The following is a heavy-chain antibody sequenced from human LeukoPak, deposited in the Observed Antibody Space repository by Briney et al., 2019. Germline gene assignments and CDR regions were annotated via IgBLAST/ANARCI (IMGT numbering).Heavy chain of an antibody. Sequence: GRSLRLSCAASGFTFEGCAMHWVRQAPGKGLEWVSSINWDSGYIEYADSVRGRFTISRDNAKNSLYLQMNSLKPGDTALYFCAKEGSVCRNGICRYFGYWGQGTPVTVSS. CDR1: GFTFEGCA. CDR2: INWDSGYI. D-gene: IGHD2-8*01. CDR3: AKEGSVCRNGICRYFGY. J-gene: IGHJ4*02. V-gene: IGHV3-9*01.